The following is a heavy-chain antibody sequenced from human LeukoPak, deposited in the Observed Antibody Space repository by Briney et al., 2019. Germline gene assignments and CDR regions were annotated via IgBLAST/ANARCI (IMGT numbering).Heavy chain of an antibody. J-gene: IGHJ4*02. CDR3: TRDPRHKYGNFDN. V-gene: IGHV1-18*01. Sequence: EASVKVSCKASGYNFATYGISWVRQAPGQGLEWMGWIAPYNDNANSAQKFQGRLSMTADTSTSTASMELRSLRSDDTAVYYCTRDPRHKYGNFDNWGQGTLVTVSS. CDR1: GYNFATYG. D-gene: IGHD2/OR15-2a*01. CDR2: IAPYNDNA.